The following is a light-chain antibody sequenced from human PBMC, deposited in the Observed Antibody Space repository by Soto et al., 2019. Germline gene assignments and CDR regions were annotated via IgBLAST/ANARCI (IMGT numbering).Light chain of an antibody. CDR3: QQYNNWPPGVT. CDR1: QSVSSN. J-gene: IGKJ3*01. Sequence: EIVMTQSPATLSVSPGERATLSCRASQSVSSNLAWYQQKPGQAPRLLIYGASTRATGIPARFSGSGSGIDFPLTSSLQSEDFAVYYCQQYNNWPPGVTFGPGTKVDIK. V-gene: IGKV3-15*01. CDR2: GAS.